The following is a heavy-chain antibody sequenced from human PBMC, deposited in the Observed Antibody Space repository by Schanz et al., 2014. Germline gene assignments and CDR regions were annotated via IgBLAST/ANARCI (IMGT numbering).Heavy chain of an antibody. J-gene: IGHJ4*02. Sequence: QVQLQESGPGLVKASETLSLTCSVSGDSIGTYYWSWIRQPPGKGLEWIGFIYHNGRTNHNPSLKSRVTMSIDTSKNQFSLKLNSVTAADTAVYYCARDMEMWGQGTLVSVSS. V-gene: IGHV4-59*01. CDR2: IYHNGRT. D-gene: IGHD1-1*01. CDR1: GDSIGTYY. CDR3: ARDMEM.